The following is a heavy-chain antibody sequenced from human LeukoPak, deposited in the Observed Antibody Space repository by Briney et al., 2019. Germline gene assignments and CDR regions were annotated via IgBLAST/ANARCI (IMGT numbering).Heavy chain of an antibody. CDR3: ARAMSSSGLVSGHGFDY. D-gene: IGHD5-12*01. CDR2: ISWNSDSI. V-gene: IGHV3-9*03. J-gene: IGHJ4*02. Sequence: PGRYLRLSYEAGALTFNDSDKHWVRHGPGRDRELVSGISWNSDSIGHGGSGKGRFTTSRYNAKNTVHLHMKSLITRVIALYYCARAMSSSGLVSGHGFDYWGQRALVTVSS. CDR1: ALTFNDSD.